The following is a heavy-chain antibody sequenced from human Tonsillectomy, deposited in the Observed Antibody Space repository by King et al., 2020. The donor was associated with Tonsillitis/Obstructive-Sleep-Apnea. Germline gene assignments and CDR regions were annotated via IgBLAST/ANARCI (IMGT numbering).Heavy chain of an antibody. V-gene: IGHV4-61*01. D-gene: IGHD3-3*01. CDR3: ARVAIFGVVTSFDY. J-gene: IGHJ4*02. CDR1: GGSVSSGSYY. Sequence: QLQESGPGLVKPSETLSLTCTVSGGSVSSGSYYWRWIRQPPGKGLEWIGYIYYSGSTNYNPSLKSRVTIPVDTSKNQFSLNLTSVTAADTAGYYCARVAIFGVVTSFDYWGQGTLVTVSS. CDR2: IYYSGST.